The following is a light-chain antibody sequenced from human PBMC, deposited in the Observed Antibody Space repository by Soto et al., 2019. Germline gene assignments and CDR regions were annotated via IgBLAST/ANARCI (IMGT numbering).Light chain of an antibody. CDR3: QHDYNLLT. V-gene: IGKV3D-7*01. CDR1: QTVSSSS. CDR2: GAS. Sequence: PGTLFLSPGERATLSFRASQTVSSSSLTWCQQKPGQAPGLLIYGASTRATAIPARFSGSGSGTDFTLTVSSLQPEDFAVYYCQHDYNLLTFGGGTKVDIK. J-gene: IGKJ4*01.